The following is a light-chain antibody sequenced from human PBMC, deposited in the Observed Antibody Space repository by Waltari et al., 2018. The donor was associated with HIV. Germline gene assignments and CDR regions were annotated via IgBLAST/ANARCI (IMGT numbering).Light chain of an antibody. V-gene: IGLV2-18*02. CDR3: SSYTTTTARV. CDR2: DVN. J-gene: IGLJ1*01. Sequence: QSALTQPLAVSGSPGQSVTISCTGTNSDLGTYNRVWLYHQTPGTAPKLMIYDVNSRPSGLPDRCSRSKSGHTASLTISGLQAEDEGDYYCSSYTTTTARVFGTGTKVTVL. CDR1: NSDLGTYNR.